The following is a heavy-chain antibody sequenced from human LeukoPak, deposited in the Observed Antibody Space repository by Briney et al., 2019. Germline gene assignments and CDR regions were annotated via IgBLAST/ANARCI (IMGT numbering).Heavy chain of an antibody. CDR2: INSDGINT. D-gene: IGHD3-22*01. CDR1: GFTFSNYW. Sequence: GGSLRLSCAASGFTFSNYWMHWVRQAPGKGLVWVPRINSDGINTSYADSVKGRFTISRDNAKNTVYLQMNSLRAEDTAVYYCVRDWGYDSSGYWQKYFDTWGQGTLVTVSS. CDR3: VRDWGYDSSGYWQKYFDT. V-gene: IGHV3-74*01. J-gene: IGHJ4*02.